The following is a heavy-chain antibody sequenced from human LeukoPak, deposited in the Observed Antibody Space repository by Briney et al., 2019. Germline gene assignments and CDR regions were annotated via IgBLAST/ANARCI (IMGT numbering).Heavy chain of an antibody. V-gene: IGHV4-61*02. J-gene: IGHJ4*02. CDR3: ARANTFGGVIGI. Sequence: SQTLSLTCTVSGDSISSGSYYWSWIRQPAGKGLEWIGRIFTSGNTNYNPSLKSRVTMSVDTSKNQFSLKLSSVTAADTAVYYCARANTFGGVIGIWGQGTLVTVSS. CDR2: IFTSGNT. CDR1: GDSISSGSYY. D-gene: IGHD3-16*02.